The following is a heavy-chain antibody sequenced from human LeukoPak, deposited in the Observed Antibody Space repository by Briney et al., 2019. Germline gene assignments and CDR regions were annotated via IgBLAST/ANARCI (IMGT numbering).Heavy chain of an antibody. V-gene: IGHV4-4*02. CDR3: ATPSYSSSWSLNWYFDL. J-gene: IGHJ2*01. CDR1: GGSISSSNW. CDR2: IYHSGST. D-gene: IGHD6-13*01. Sequence: SGTLSLTCAVSGGSISSSNWWSWVRQPPGKGLEWIGEIYHSGSTNYNPSLKSRVTISVDTSKNQFSLKLSSVTAADTAVYYCATPSYSSSWSLNWYFDLWGRGTLVTVSS.